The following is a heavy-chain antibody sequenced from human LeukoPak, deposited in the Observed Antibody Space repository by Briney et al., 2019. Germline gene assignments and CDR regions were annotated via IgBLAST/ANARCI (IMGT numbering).Heavy chain of an antibody. Sequence: GASVTVSCKTSGYTFTTYAINWVRQAPGQGLEWMGWINTNTGNPTYAQGFTGRFVFSLDTSVSTTYLQISSLKAEDTAIYYCARSNNDGDYLGVGFDYWGQGALVTVTS. CDR3: ARSNNDGDYLGVGFDY. CDR1: GYTFTTYA. V-gene: IGHV7-4-1*02. D-gene: IGHD4-17*01. CDR2: INTNTGNP. J-gene: IGHJ4*02.